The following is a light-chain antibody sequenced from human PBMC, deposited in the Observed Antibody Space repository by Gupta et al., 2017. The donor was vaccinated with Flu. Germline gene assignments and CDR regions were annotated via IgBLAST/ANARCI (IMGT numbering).Light chain of an antibody. Sequence: LTQYPATLYWSPGKRATLDCRDSQSVTFFLARDQQKPGQDHRLNSYEASNRATGITDRFSGSGSVTDFTRARSSLEPEDFGGYDGQHHSKFGHGTKVDIK. J-gene: IGKJ1*01. CDR2: EAS. CDR3: QHHSK. V-gene: IGKV3-11*01. CDR1: QSVTFF.